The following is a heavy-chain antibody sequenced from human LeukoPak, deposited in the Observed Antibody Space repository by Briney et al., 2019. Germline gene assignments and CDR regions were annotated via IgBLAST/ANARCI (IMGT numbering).Heavy chain of an antibody. J-gene: IGHJ1*01. D-gene: IGHD3-22*01. Sequence: PSETLSLTCAVYGGSFSGYYWSWIRQPPGEGLEWIGEINHSGSTNYNPSLKSRVTISVDTSKNQFSLKLSSVTAADTAVYYCARATSTNYYYDSSGYYNAEYFQHWGQGTLVTVSS. CDR1: GGSFSGYY. CDR3: ARATSTNYYYDSSGYYNAEYFQH. CDR2: INHSGST. V-gene: IGHV4-34*01.